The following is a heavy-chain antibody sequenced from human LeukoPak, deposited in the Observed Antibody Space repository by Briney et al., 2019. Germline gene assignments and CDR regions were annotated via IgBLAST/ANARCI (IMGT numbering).Heavy chain of an antibody. V-gene: IGHV1-69*05. Sequence: GASVKVSCKASGGTFSSYAISWVRQAPGQGLEWMGRIIPIFGTANYAQKFQGRVTITTDTSISTAYMELSSLRSEDTAVYYCARVPREIASIWGQGTMVTVSS. CDR2: IIPIFGTA. CDR1: GGTFSSYA. CDR3: ARVPREIASI. J-gene: IGHJ3*02. D-gene: IGHD3-16*02.